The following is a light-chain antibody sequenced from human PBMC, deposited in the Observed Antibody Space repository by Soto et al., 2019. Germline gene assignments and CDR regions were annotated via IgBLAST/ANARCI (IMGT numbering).Light chain of an antibody. CDR2: DVS. CDR3: SSYTSLNLDV. Sequence: QSVLTQPASVSGSPGQSISISCTGTSSDVGGYTHVSWYQQHPGKVPKLIMYDVSSRPSGVSYRFSASKSGNTASLTISGLQAEDEADYYCSSYTSLNLDVFGTGTKVTVL. J-gene: IGLJ1*01. CDR1: SSDVGGYTH. V-gene: IGLV2-14*01.